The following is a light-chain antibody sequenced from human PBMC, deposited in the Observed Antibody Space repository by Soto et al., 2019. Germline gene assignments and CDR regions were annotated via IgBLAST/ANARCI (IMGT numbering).Light chain of an antibody. J-gene: IGKJ1*01. CDR2: GAS. CDR3: QQYNNRPQT. V-gene: IGKV3-15*01. CDR1: QSVSSN. Sequence: EIVMTQSPATLSVSPGERATVSCRASQSVSSNLAWYQQKPGQAPRLLIYGASTRATGIPARFSGSGSGTEFTLTISSLQSEDFAVYYCQQYNNRPQTFGQGTKVDIK.